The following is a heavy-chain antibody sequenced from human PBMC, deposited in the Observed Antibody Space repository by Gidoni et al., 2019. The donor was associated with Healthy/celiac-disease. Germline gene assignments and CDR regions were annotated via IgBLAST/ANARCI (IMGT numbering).Heavy chain of an antibody. J-gene: IGHJ6*02. CDR1: GFTFSRYA. D-gene: IGHD2-2*02. Sequence: QVHLVESGGGVVQPGRSLSLSCAASGFTFSRYAMHWVRQAPGKGLEWVAVISYDGSNKYYADSVKGRFTISRDNSKNTLYLQMNSLRAEDTAVYYCARVPAAIDYYYYGMDVWGQGTTVTVSS. CDR2: ISYDGSNK. CDR3: ARVPAAIDYYYYGMDV. V-gene: IGHV3-30*04.